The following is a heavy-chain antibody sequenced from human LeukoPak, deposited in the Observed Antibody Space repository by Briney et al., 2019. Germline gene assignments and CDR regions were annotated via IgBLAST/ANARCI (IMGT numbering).Heavy chain of an antibody. Sequence: GGSLRLSCAASGFTFSSYAMSWVRQAPGKGLEFVSGISGSGGTTYYADSVKGRFTIFRDNSDNTLYLQMNSLRVEDTALYYCAKDRSGYDYYGQYYFDYWGQEALVTVSS. D-gene: IGHD5-12*01. J-gene: IGHJ4*02. CDR3: AKDRSGYDYYGQYYFDY. CDR1: GFTFSSYA. V-gene: IGHV3-23*01. CDR2: ISGSGGTT.